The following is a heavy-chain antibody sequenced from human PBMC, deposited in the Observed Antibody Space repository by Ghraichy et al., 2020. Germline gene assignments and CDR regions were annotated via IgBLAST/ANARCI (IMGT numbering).Heavy chain of an antibody. CDR2: IYYSGST. D-gene: IGHD1-26*01. Sequence: SQTLSLTCTVSGGSISSSSYYWGWIRQPPGKGLEWIGSIYYSGSTYYNPSLKSRVTISVDTSKNQFSLKLSSVTAADTAVYYCARRFWELLTWYFDLWGRGTLVTVSS. J-gene: IGHJ2*01. V-gene: IGHV4-39*01. CDR3: ARRFWELLTWYFDL. CDR1: GGSISSSSYY.